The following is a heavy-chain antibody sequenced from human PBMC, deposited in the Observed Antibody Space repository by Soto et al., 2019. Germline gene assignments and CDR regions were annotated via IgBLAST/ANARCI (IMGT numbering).Heavy chain of an antibody. J-gene: IGHJ4*02. D-gene: IGHD3-3*01. V-gene: IGHV3-15*01. Sequence: GGSLRLSCAASGFTFSNAWMSWVRQAPGKGLEWVGRIKSKTDGGTTDYAAPVKGRFTISRDDSKNTLYLQMNSLKTEDTAVYYCTTDLGTLRFLDPGCEGYWGQGTLVTVSS. CDR2: IKSKTDGGTT. CDR3: TTDLGTLRFLDPGCEGY. CDR1: GFTFSNAW.